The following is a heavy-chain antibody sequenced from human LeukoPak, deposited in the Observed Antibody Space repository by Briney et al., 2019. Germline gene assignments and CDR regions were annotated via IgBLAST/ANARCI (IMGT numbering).Heavy chain of an antibody. CDR3: AKDLSRGSAPNHFDY. Sequence: PGGSLRLSCAASGFTFSSYWMSWVRQAPGKGLEWVSAISGSGGSTYYADSVKGRFTISRDNSKNTLYLQMNSLRAEDTAVYYCAKDLSRGSAPNHFDYWGQGTLVTVSS. CDR1: GFTFSSYW. CDR2: ISGSGGST. J-gene: IGHJ4*02. V-gene: IGHV3-23*01. D-gene: IGHD3-10*01.